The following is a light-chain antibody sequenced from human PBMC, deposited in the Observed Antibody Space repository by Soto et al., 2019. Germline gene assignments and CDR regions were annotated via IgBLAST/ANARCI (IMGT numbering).Light chain of an antibody. CDR1: QSVSSN. CDR3: QHYNNRPLT. CDR2: GVS. V-gene: IGKV3-15*01. J-gene: IGKJ4*01. Sequence: EIVMTQSPATLSVSPGERATLSCRASQSVSSNLAWYQQKPGQAPRLLIYGVSTRATGIPAMFSGSGSGTEFTLTISSLQSADFAVYYCQHYNNRPLTFGGGTKVEIK.